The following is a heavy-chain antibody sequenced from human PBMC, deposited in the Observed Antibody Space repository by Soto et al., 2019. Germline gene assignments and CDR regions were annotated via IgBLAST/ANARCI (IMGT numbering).Heavy chain of an antibody. V-gene: IGHV3-13*01. CDR2: IGTAGDT. D-gene: IGHD3-22*01. CDR3: ARDGANDSSGYRSTFDI. CDR1: GFTFSSYD. Sequence: GGSLRLSCAASGFTFSSYDMHWVRQATGKGLEWVSAIGTAGDTYYPGSVKGRFTISRENAKNSLYLQMNSLRAEDTAVYYCARDGANDSSGYRSTFDIWGQGTMVTVSS. J-gene: IGHJ3*02.